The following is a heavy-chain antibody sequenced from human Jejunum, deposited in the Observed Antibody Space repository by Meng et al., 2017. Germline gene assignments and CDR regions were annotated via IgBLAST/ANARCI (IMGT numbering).Heavy chain of an antibody. CDR1: GFTFSNAW. Sequence: EVQLVESGGGLGKPGESLRLSCAASGFTFSNAWMSWVRQAPGKGLEWVGRIKSETDGGTPDYAAPVKDRFTISRDDSKNILYLHMNSLETEDTAVYYCQWLSTHPPDCWGQGTLVTVSS. V-gene: IGHV3-15*01. CDR2: IKSETDGGTP. D-gene: IGHD3-22*01. J-gene: IGHJ4*02. CDR3: QWLSTHPPDC.